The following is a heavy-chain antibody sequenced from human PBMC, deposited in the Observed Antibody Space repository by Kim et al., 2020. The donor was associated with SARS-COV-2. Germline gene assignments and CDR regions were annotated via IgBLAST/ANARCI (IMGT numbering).Heavy chain of an antibody. V-gene: IGHV1-8*01. CDR1: GYTFTSYD. J-gene: IGHJ6*02. CDR3: ARDLRYFDWLLSREYYYYYGMDV. Sequence: ASVKVSCKASGYTFTSYDINWVRQATGQGLEWMGWMNPNSGNTGYAQKFQGRVTMTRNTSISTAYMELSSLRSEDTAVYYCARDLRYFDWLLSREYYYYYGMDVWGQGTTVTVSS. CDR2: MNPNSGNT. D-gene: IGHD3-9*01.